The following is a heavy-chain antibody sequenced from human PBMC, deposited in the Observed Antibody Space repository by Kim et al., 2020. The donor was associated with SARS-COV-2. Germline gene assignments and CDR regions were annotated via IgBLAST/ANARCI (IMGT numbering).Heavy chain of an antibody. CDR1: GYTLTELS. D-gene: IGHD2-15*01. J-gene: IGHJ3*02. V-gene: IGHV1-24*01. Sequence: ASVKVSCKVSGYTLTELSMHWVRQAPGKGLEWMGGFDPEDGETIYAQKFQGRVTMTEDTSTDTAYMELSSLRSEDTAVYYCATRIVVVVAAPFDIWGQGTMVTVSS. CDR2: FDPEDGET. CDR3: ATRIVVVVAAPFDI.